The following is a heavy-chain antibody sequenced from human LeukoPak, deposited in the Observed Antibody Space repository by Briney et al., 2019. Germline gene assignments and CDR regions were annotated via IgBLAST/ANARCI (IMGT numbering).Heavy chain of an antibody. D-gene: IGHD3-10*01. V-gene: IGHV3-23*01. J-gene: IGHJ6*02. CDR2: ISGSGHKS. CDR1: RFTFSSYV. CDR3: ARLSGMIQICPRPFGDGMDV. Sequence: PGGSLRLSCVASRFTFSSYVMGWVRQAPGKGLECVSAISGSGHKSYYADSVEGRFTVSRDNSRNTLFLQMNSLRAEDTAVYYCARLSGMIQICPRPFGDGMDVWGQGTTVTVSS.